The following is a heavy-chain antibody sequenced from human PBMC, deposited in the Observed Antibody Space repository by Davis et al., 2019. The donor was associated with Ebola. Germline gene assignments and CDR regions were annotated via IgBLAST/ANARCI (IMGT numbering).Heavy chain of an antibody. CDR2: INAGNGNT. V-gene: IGHV1-3*01. D-gene: IGHD7-27*01. CDR3: VGERPGTGIYDY. CDR1: GSTFTSYG. J-gene: IGHJ4*02. Sequence: ASVKVSCKASGSTFTSYGIHWVRQAPGQRLEWMGWINAGNGNTQYAQKFQGRVTITRDTSANTAYVEVSSLRSEDTAVFYCVGERPGTGIYDYWGQGTLVTVSS.